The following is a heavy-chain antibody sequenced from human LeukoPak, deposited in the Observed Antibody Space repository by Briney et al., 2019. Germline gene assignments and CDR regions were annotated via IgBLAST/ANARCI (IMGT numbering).Heavy chain of an antibody. CDR3: ARDNWNYGSSMDV. D-gene: IGHD1-7*01. Sequence: KPSETLSLTCTVSGGSISSYYWSWIRQPPGKGLEWTGYIYYSGSTNYNPSLKSRVTISVDTSKNQFSLKLSSVTAADTAVYYCARDNWNYGSSMDVWGQGTTVTVSS. J-gene: IGHJ6*02. CDR2: IYYSGST. V-gene: IGHV4-59*01. CDR1: GGSISSYY.